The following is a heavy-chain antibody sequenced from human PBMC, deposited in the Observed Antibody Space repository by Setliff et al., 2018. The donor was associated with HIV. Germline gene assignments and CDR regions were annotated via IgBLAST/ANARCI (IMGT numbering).Heavy chain of an antibody. CDR2: ISAAGTI. D-gene: IGHD6-13*01. Sequence: SETLSLTCTVSGGSISSYYWSWIRQPAGKRLEFIGRISAAGTINYNPSLRSRVTLSVDTSENQFSLTVNSVTAADTAMCFCARDEGRATGSWWDQSASWYLDYWGHGILVTVSS. CDR3: ARDEGRATGSWWDQSASWYLDY. V-gene: IGHV4-4*07. CDR1: GGSISSYY. J-gene: IGHJ4*01.